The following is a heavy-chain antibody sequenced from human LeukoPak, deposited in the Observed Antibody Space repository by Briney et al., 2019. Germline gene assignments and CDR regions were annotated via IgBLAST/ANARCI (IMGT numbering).Heavy chain of an antibody. CDR2: ISGSGNGGSI. Sequence: GGSLRLSCSASGFVFSIYTMYWVRRAPGKGPEHVSTISGSGNGGSIYYADSVKGRFTISRDDSKSIVYLQMNGLRSEDTAVYYCVKDFGRVRGTPDSWGQGTLVTVSS. CDR3: VKDFGRVRGTPDS. J-gene: IGHJ4*02. CDR1: GFVFSIYT. D-gene: IGHD2/OR15-2a*01. V-gene: IGHV3-64D*06.